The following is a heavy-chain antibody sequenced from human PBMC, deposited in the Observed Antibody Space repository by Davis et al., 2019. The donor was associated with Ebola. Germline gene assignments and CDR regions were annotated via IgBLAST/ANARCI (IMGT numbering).Heavy chain of an antibody. Sequence: ASVKVSCKASGYSFTSYGITWVRQAPGQGLEWMGWISTYNGNTVYGKKLQGRVTMTRNTSISTAYMELSSLRSEDTAVYYCARAPTWSQINYYCFDYWGQGTLVTVSS. CDR3: ARAPTWSQINYYCFDY. J-gene: IGHJ4*02. CDR2: ISTYNGNT. CDR1: GYSFTSYG. V-gene: IGHV1-18*04. D-gene: IGHD3-10*01.